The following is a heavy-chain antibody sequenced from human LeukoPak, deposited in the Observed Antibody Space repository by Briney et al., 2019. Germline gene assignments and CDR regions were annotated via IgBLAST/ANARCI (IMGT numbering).Heavy chain of an antibody. Sequence: GESLKISCKGSGYTFTNYWIGWVRQMPGKGLEWMGITYPGDSDTRYSPSFQGQVTISADKSISTAYLQWSSLKASDTAMYYCARHQFSSTSSSMDVWGKGTTVTVSS. D-gene: IGHD2-2*01. CDR2: TYPGDSDT. J-gene: IGHJ6*03. V-gene: IGHV5-51*01. CDR3: ARHQFSSTSSSMDV. CDR1: GYTFTNYW.